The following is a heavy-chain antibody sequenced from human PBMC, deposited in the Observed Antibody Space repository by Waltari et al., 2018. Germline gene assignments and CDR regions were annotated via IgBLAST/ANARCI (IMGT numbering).Heavy chain of an antibody. J-gene: IGHJ3*02. V-gene: IGHV4-39*01. CDR2: IYYSGST. CDR1: GGSISSSRYY. Sequence: QLQLQESGPGLVKPSATLSLTCTVSGGSISSSRYYWRWIRQPPGKGLEWIGSIYYSGSTYYNPSLKSRVTISVDTSKNQFSLKLSSVTAADTAVYYCARHDLQSLSLPNDAFDIWGQGTMVTVSS. CDR3: ARHDLQSLSLPNDAFDI. D-gene: IGHD1-1*01.